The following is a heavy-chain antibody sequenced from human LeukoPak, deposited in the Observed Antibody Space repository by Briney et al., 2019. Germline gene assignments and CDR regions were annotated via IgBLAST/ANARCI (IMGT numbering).Heavy chain of an antibody. J-gene: IGHJ6*03. CDR3: ARGCSSTSCYGHYMDV. D-gene: IGHD2-2*01. CDR2: IYSGGST. CDR1: GFTVSSNY. V-gene: IGHV3-53*01. Sequence: GGSLRLSCAASGFTVSSNYMSWVRQAPGKGLEWVSVIYSGGSTYYADSVKGRFTISRDNSKNTLYLQMNSLRAEDTAVYYCARGCSSTSCYGHYMDVWGKGTTATVSS.